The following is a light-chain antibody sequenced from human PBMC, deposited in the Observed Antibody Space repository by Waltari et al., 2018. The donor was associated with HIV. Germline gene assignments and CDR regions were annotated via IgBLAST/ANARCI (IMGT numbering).Light chain of an antibody. CDR3: QQYNSWPPLT. J-gene: IGKJ4*01. CDR2: GAS. Sequence: EIVMTQSPATLSVSPGERATLSCRAGQSVTSNLAWYQQKPGQAPRLLIYGASTRATGIPARFSGSGSGTEFTLTISSLQPEDFAVYYCQQYNSWPPLTFGGGTKVEIK. V-gene: IGKV3-15*01. CDR1: QSVTSN.